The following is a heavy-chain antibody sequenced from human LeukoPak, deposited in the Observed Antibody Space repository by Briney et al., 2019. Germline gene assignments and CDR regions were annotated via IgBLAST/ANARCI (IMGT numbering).Heavy chain of an antibody. Sequence: PGGSLRLSCTASGFTFSNFWMGWVRQAPGKGLEWVSSIYSAGATHYAESVKGRFTISRDNSKNTLYLQMNSLRAEDMAVYYCARIEWERLGRAFDIWGQGTMVTVSS. CDR2: IYSAGAT. CDR3: ARIEWERLGRAFDI. CDR1: GFTFSNFW. D-gene: IGHD1-26*01. V-gene: IGHV3-53*01. J-gene: IGHJ3*02.